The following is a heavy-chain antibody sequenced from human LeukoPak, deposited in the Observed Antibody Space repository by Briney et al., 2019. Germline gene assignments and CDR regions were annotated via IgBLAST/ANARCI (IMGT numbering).Heavy chain of an antibody. CDR2: INPNSGGT. D-gene: IGHD6-13*01. CDR1: GYTFTGYY. J-gene: IGHJ4*02. CDR3: AIPYSSSWYVLY. Sequence: ASVKVSCKASGYTFTGYYMHWVRQAPGQGLEWMGWINPNSGGTNYARKFQGRVTMTRDTSISTAYMELSRLRSDDTAVYYCAIPYSSSWYVLYWGQGTLVTVSS. V-gene: IGHV1-2*02.